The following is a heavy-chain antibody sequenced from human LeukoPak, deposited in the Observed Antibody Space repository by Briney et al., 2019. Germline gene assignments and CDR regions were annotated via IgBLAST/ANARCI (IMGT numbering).Heavy chain of an antibody. Sequence: GGSLRLSCAASGFTFSDHYMRWLRQAPGKGLEWVSYISTSGVYTNYADSVKGRFTISRDDAKNSLYLQMISLIAEDTAMYYCARNRISAAGCVFDIWGQGTMVTVSS. CDR3: ARNRISAAGCVFDI. V-gene: IGHV3-11*03. D-gene: IGHD6-13*01. J-gene: IGHJ3*02. CDR1: GFTFSDHY. CDR2: ISTSGVYT.